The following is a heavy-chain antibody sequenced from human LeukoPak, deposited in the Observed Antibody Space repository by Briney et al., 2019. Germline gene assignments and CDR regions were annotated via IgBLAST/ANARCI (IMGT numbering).Heavy chain of an antibody. CDR1: GFTFSSYW. V-gene: IGHV3-7*03. J-gene: IGHJ4*02. Sequence: PGGSLRLSCAASGFTFSSYWMTWVRQAPGKGLEWVANIKQDGGEKYYVDFVKGRFTFSRDNAKNSLHLQMNSLRAEDTAVYYCTRDNPFGGHWGQGTLVTVSS. CDR3: TRDNPFGGH. D-gene: IGHD2-15*01. CDR2: IKQDGGEK.